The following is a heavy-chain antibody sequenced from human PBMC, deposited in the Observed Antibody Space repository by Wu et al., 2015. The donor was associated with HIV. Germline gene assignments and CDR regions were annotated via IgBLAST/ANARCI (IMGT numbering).Heavy chain of an antibody. CDR2: ISAHNGKT. V-gene: IGHV1-18*01. J-gene: IGHJ4*02. CDR3: ARGHYYDTSSSPMY. Sequence: VQSGGEVKKPGASVKVACKTSGYSFTDYGIHWVRQAPGQGLEWMGWISAHNGKTKYEQKFQGRLTMTTETSTDTAYMELRRLTSGDTAVYFCARGHYYDTSSSPMYWGQGPRSPSPQ. D-gene: IGHD3-16*01. CDR1: GYSFTDYG.